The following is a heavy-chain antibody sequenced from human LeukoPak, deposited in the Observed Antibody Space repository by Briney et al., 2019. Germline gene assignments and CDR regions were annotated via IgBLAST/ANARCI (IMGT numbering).Heavy chain of an antibody. CDR3: AKSMSTVTTSPF. CDR1: GFTFSSYA. CDR2: IGSTGSNT. D-gene: IGHD4-17*01. Sequence: GGSLRLSCAASGFTFSSYAMSWVRQAPGKGLEWVSTIGSTGSNTYYTDSVKGRFTIFRDNSKNTLDLQINGLRADDTAVYYCAKSMSTVTTSPFWGQGTLVTVSS. V-gene: IGHV3-23*01. J-gene: IGHJ4*02.